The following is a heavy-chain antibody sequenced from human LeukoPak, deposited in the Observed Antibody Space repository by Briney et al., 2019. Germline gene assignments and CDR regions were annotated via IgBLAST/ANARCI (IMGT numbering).Heavy chain of an antibody. CDR1: GFTFSSHG. J-gene: IGHJ3*02. CDR3: XKXRXSSGYYAAFDI. CDR2: ISGIGGST. D-gene: IGHD6-19*01. Sequence: GGSLRLSCAASGFTFSSHGMSWVRQAPGKGLEWVSAISGIGGSTYYADSVKGRFTISRDNSKNTMFLQMNSLRAEETAVYYXXKXRXSSGYYAAFDIWGQGTMVTVSS. V-gene: IGHV3-23*01.